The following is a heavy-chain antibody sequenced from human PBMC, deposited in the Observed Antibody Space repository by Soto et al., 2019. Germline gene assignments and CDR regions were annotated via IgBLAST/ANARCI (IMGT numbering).Heavy chain of an antibody. CDR1: GFTFSSYA. Sequence: GGSLRLSCAASGFTFSSYAMHWVRQAPGKGLEWVAVISYDGSNKYYADSVKGRFTMSRDNSENTLYLQMNSLRAEDTAVYYCARALQLVGTFDYWGQGTMVTVSS. V-gene: IGHV3-30-3*01. CDR2: ISYDGSNK. J-gene: IGHJ4*02. CDR3: ARALQLVGTFDY. D-gene: IGHD6-6*01.